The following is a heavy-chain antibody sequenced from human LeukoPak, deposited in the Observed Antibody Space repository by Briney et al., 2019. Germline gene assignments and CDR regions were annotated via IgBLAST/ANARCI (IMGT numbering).Heavy chain of an antibody. CDR3: VKDDGWVQYAN. D-gene: IGHD5-24*01. J-gene: IGHJ4*02. CDR1: GFIFSHHG. CDR2: IRADAGTT. V-gene: IGHV3-23*01. Sequence: PGGSLRLSCATSGFIFSHHGMNWVRQAPGKGLEWVSGIRADAGTTYYADSVKGRFIISRDNSKNTVYLQMNSLGAEDAAVYYCVKDDGWVQYANWGQGTLVTVSS.